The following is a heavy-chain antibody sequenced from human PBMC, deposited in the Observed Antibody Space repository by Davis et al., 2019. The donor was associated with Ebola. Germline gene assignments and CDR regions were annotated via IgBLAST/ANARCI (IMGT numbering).Heavy chain of an antibody. CDR1: GYTFTSYY. CDR3: ARDGYYDILTGYPFDY. J-gene: IGHJ4*02. D-gene: IGHD3-9*01. CDR2: INPSGGST. Sequence: AASVKVSCKASGYTFTSYYIHWVRQAPGLGLERMGIINPSGGSTSYAQKFQGRVTMTRDTSTSTVYMELSSLRSEDTAVYYCARDGYYDILTGYPFDYWGQGTLVTVSS. V-gene: IGHV1-46*01.